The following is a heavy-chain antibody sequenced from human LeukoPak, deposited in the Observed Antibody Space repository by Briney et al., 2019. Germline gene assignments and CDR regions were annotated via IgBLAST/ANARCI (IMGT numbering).Heavy chain of an antibody. V-gene: IGHV3-48*01. D-gene: IGHD4-11*01. Sequence: GGSLRLSCAAPGFTFSAYSMNWVRQAPEKRLEWVSYIGSSSSPIYYADSVKGRFTISRDNAKNSLYLQMDSLRAEDTAVYYCARDQAYSFDYWGQGTLVTVSS. J-gene: IGHJ4*02. CDR1: GFTFSAYS. CDR2: IGSSSSPI. CDR3: ARDQAYSFDY.